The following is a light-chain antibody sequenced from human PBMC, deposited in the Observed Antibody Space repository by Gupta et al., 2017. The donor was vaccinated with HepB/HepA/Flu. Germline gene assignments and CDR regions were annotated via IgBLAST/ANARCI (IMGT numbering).Light chain of an antibody. CDR2: DAS. CDR3: QQRSNWPWA. J-gene: IGKJ1*01. V-gene: IGKV3-11*01. Sequence: IVLTKSPATLSLSPGERATLSCRASQSVSSYLAWYQQKPGQAPRLLIYDASNRASGVPARFSGSGSGTEFTLTISSLEPEDFAVYYCQQRSNWPWALGQGTKVEIK. CDR1: QSVSSY.